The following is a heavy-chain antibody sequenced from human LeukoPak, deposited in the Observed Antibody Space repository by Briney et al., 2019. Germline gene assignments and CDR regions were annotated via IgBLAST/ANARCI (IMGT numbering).Heavy chain of an antibody. CDR3: ARAEGLGYCSSTTCSEDY. CDR1: GGSISSSNW. D-gene: IGHD2-2*01. J-gene: IGHJ4*02. Sequence: SGTLSLTCAVSGGSISSSNWWSWVRQPPGKGLEWIGEIYHSGSTNYNPSLKSRVTISVDKSKKQFSLRLRSVTAADTAVYYCARAEGLGYCSSTTCSEDYWGQGALVTVSS. V-gene: IGHV4-4*02. CDR2: IYHSGST.